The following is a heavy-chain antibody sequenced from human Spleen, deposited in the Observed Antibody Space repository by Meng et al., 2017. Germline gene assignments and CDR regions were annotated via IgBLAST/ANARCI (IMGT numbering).Heavy chain of an antibody. Sequence: ESLKISCTVSGASITSYYWSWIRQPAGRGLEWIGRVYYSGITYYNPSLESRVTISVDTSKNQFSLNLSSMTAADTAVYYCARDLWELRYKAPFDPWGQGTLVTVSS. CDR2: VYYSGIT. J-gene: IGHJ5*02. CDR1: GASITSYY. D-gene: IGHD3-16*01. CDR3: ARDLWELRYKAPFDP. V-gene: IGHV4-4*07.